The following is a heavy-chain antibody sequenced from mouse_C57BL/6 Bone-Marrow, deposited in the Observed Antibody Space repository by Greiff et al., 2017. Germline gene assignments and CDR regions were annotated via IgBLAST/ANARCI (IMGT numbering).Heavy chain of an antibody. J-gene: IGHJ4*01. Sequence: EVQLQQSGAELVRPGASVKLSCTASGFNIKDDYMHWVKQRPEQGLEWIGWIDPENGDTEYASKFQGKATITADPSSNTAYLQLSSLTSEDTAVYYCTTGGYYIYYAMDYWGQGTSVTVSS. CDR1: GFNIKDDY. CDR2: IDPENGDT. V-gene: IGHV14-4*01. CDR3: TTGGYYIYYAMDY. D-gene: IGHD2-3*01.